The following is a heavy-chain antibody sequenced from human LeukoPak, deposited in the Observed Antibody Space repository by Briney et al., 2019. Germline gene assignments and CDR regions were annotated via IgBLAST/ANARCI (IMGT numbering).Heavy chain of an antibody. V-gene: IGHV3-9*01. CDR2: ISWNSGSI. Sequence: PGRSLRLSCAASGFTFDDYAMHWVRQAPGKGLEWVSGISWNSGSIGYADSVKGRFTISRDNAKNSLYLQMNSLRAEDTALYYCAKKYYDILTGSRPLGYWGQGTLVTVSS. CDR1: GFTFDDYA. CDR3: AKKYYDILTGSRPLGY. D-gene: IGHD3-9*01. J-gene: IGHJ4*02.